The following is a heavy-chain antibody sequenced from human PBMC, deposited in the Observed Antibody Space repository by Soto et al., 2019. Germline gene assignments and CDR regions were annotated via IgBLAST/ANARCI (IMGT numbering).Heavy chain of an antibody. CDR3: ARSYGDLPDY. Sequence: QVQLQESGPGLVKPSETLSLNCSVSGGSIGTYFWGWIRQPPGKGLEWIGHIYYSGSTSYNPSLRSRVTISLDTSKKQFSLRLRSVSAADTAVYYCARSYGDLPDYWGQGTLVTVSS. CDR1: GGSIGTYF. D-gene: IGHD4-17*01. CDR2: IYYSGST. J-gene: IGHJ4*02. V-gene: IGHV4-59*08.